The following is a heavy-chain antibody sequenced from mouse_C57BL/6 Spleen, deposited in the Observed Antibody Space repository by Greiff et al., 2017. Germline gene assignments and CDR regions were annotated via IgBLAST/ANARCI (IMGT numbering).Heavy chain of an antibody. J-gene: IGHJ2*01. CDR1: GYSFTDYN. CDR2: INPNYGTT. V-gene: IGHV1-39*01. CDR3: ARCTYGNYEGFDY. D-gene: IGHD2-1*01. Sequence: EVQLQQSGPELVKPGASVKISCKASGYSFTDYNMNWVKQSHGKSLEWIGVINPNYGTTSYNQKFKGKATLTVDQSSSTAYMQLNSLTSEDSAVYYYARCTYGNYEGFDYWGQGTTLTVSS.